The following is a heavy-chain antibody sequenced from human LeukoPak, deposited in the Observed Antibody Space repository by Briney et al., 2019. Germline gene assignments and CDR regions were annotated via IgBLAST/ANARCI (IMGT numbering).Heavy chain of an antibody. D-gene: IGHD2/OR15-2a*01. CDR1: GGSISSSSYY. CDR3: VSGSTSNFDY. V-gene: IGHV4-39*01. J-gene: IGHJ4*02. CDR2: IYYSGST. Sequence: PSETLSLTCTVSGGSISSSSYYWGWIRQPPGKGLEWIGSIYYSGSTYYNPSLKSRVTISVDTSKNQFSLKLSSVTAADTAVYYCVSGSTSNFDYWGQGTLVTVSS.